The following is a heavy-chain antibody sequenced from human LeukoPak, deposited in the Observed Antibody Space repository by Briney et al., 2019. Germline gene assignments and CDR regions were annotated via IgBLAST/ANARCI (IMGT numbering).Heavy chain of an antibody. D-gene: IGHD2-2*01. J-gene: IGHJ6*03. CDR3: ARDSSHRVSNIVVVPAYYMDV. CDR2: FIPVFGTA. Sequence: SVKVSCKASGDTFSKIAVAWVRQAPGQGLEWMGGFIPVFGTANYARGFQDRVTITADESTSTTYMELSSLTSEDTAVYYCARDSSHRVSNIVVVPAYYMDVWGKGTTVTVSS. CDR1: GDTFSKIA. V-gene: IGHV1-69*13.